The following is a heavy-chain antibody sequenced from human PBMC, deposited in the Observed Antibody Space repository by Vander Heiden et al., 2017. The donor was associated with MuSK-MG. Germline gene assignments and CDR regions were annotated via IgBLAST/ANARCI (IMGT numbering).Heavy chain of an antibody. J-gene: IGHJ4*02. V-gene: IGHV4-39*07. D-gene: IGHD3-10*01. Sequence: QLQLQESGPGLVKPSETLSLTCTVSGGSISSSSYYWGWIRQPPGKGLEWIGSIYYSGSTYYNPSLKSRVTISVDTSKNQFSLKLSSVTAADTAVYYCAREGNGSGSYSTKYYFDYWGQGTLVTVSS. CDR3: AREGNGSGSYSTKYYFDY. CDR1: GGSISSSSYY. CDR2: IYYSGST.